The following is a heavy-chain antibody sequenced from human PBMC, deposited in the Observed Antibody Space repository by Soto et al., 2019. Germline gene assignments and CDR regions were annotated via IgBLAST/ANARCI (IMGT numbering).Heavy chain of an antibody. CDR2: IYWDDDK. J-gene: IGHJ4*02. D-gene: IGHD3-16*01. Sequence: QITLKESGPTLVKPTQTLTLTCTFSGFSLSTSGVGVGWIRQPPGKALEWLALIYWDDDKRYSPSLKSRLTITKDTPNNQVVLTMTGMDPVDAPTYYCARHSRDMGGKYYFDYWGQGTLVTVSS. V-gene: IGHV2-5*02. CDR1: GFSLSTSGVG. CDR3: ARHSRDMGGKYYFDY.